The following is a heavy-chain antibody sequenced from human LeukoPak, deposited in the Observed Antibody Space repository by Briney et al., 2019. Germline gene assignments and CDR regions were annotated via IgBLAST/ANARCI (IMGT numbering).Heavy chain of an antibody. CDR2: ISPSGGGT. CDR3: ARAGDAAPKLGYYYYMDV. J-gene: IGHJ6*03. D-gene: IGHD6-6*01. V-gene: IGHV3-23*01. Sequence: PGGSLRLSCAASGFIFRYYGMNWVRQAPGKGLEWVSGISPSGGGTYYADSVKGRFTISRDDSKNTLYLQMNSLRAEDTAVYYCARAGDAAPKLGYYYYMDVWGKGTTVTVSS. CDR1: GFIFRYYG.